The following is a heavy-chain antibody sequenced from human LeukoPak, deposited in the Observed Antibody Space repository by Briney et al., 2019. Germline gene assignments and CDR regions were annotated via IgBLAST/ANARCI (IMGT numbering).Heavy chain of an antibody. CDR1: GFTFSNNA. CDR2: ISYDGSNE. Sequence: GGSLRLSRAASGFTFSNNAMHWVRQAPGKGLEWVAIISYDGSNEYYGDSVKGRFTISRDNSKNTLYLQMSSLRAEDTAVYYCAKDGTPLGSGYNYYYGMDVWGQGTTVTVSS. D-gene: IGHD6-19*01. CDR3: AKDGTPLGSGYNYYYGMDV. J-gene: IGHJ6*02. V-gene: IGHV3-30-3*01.